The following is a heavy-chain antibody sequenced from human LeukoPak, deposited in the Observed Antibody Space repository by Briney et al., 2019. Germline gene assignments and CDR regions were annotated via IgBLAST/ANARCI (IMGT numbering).Heavy chain of an antibody. V-gene: IGHV1-2*02. CDR1: GYTFTAYY. J-gene: IGHJ3*02. Sequence: WASVKVSCKASGYTFTAYYMHWVRQAPGQGLEWMGWITPNSGGTKYAQRFQGRVTMTRDTSISTAYMELSGLRSDDTAVYYCARDRWSSSSSEGALDIWGQGTMVTVSS. CDR3: ARDRWSSSSSEGALDI. D-gene: IGHD6-6*01. CDR2: ITPNSGGT.